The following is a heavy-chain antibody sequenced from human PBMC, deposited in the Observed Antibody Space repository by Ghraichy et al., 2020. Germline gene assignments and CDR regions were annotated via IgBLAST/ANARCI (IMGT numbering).Heavy chain of an antibody. Sequence: GESLNISCAASGFTFSSYWMSWVRQAPGKGLEWVANIKQDGSEKYYVDSVKGRFTISRDNAKNSLYLQMNSLRAEDTAVYYCARDQYGYPPWYAFDIWGQGTMVTVSS. CDR2: IKQDGSEK. D-gene: IGHD5-18*01. CDR1: GFTFSSYW. J-gene: IGHJ3*02. CDR3: ARDQYGYPPWYAFDI. V-gene: IGHV3-7*01.